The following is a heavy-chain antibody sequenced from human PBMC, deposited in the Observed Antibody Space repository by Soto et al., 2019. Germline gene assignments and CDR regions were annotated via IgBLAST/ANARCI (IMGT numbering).Heavy chain of an antibody. CDR3: AKDQGSSGYGPLDY. V-gene: IGHV3-30*18. J-gene: IGHJ4*02. D-gene: IGHD3-22*01. CDR2: ISYDGSNK. Sequence: LRLSCAASGFTFSSYGIHWVRQAPGKGLEWVAVISYDGSNKYYADSVKGRFTISRDNSKNTLYLQMNSLRAEDTAVYYCAKDQGSSGYGPLDYWGQGTLVTSPQ. CDR1: GFTFSSYG.